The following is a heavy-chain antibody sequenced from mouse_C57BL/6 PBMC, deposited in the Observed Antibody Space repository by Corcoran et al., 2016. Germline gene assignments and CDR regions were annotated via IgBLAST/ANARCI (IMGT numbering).Heavy chain of an antibody. J-gene: IGHJ4*01. CDR3: ARGLTTVNMDY. Sequence: EVQLQQSGPELVKPGASVKISCKASGYTFTDYYMSWVKQSHGKSLEWIGDINPNNGGTSYNQKFKGKATLTVDKSSSTAYMELRSLTSEDSAVYYCARGLTTVNMDYWGQGTSVTVSS. V-gene: IGHV1-26*01. CDR2: INPNNGGT. CDR1: GYTFTDYY. D-gene: IGHD1-1*01.